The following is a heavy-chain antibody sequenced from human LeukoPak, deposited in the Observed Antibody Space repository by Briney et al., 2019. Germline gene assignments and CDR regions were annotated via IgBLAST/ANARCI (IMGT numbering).Heavy chain of an antibody. CDR2: IYSGGST. J-gene: IGHJ6*03. V-gene: IGHV3-66*02. CDR1: GFTVSSNY. CDR3: ARDRRDYGAVYYYYYMDV. Sequence: GGSLRLSCAASGFTVSSNYMSWVRQAPGKGLEWVSVIYSGGSTYYADSVKGRFTISRDNSKNTLYLQMNSLRAEDTAVYYCARDRRDYGAVYYYYYMDVWGKGTTVTVSS. D-gene: IGHD4-17*01.